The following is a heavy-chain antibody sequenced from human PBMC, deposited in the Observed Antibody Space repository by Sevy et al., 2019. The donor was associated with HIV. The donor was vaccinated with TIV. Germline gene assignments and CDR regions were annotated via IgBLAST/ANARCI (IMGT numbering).Heavy chain of an antibody. J-gene: IGHJ4*02. Sequence: SETLSLTCTVSGGSISSSSFYWGWIRQPAGKGLEWIGSIYYSGSTYYNPSLKSRVTISVDTSKNQFSLKLSSVTAADTAVYYCARGQQWLVHWGQGTLVTVSS. CDR1: GGSISSSSFY. CDR2: IYYSGST. V-gene: IGHV4-39*01. CDR3: ARGQQWLVH. D-gene: IGHD6-19*01.